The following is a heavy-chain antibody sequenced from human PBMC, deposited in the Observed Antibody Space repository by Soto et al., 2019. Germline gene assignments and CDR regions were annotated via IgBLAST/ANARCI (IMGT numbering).Heavy chain of an antibody. J-gene: IGHJ5*02. CDR2: INPNSGGT. Sequence: ASVKVSCKASGYTFTGYYMHWVRQAPGQGLEWMGWINPNSGGTNYAQKFQGWVTMTRDTSISTAYMELSRLRSDDTAVYYCARGLDILTGSTAFYHTWFAPWGQGNLVTVSS. V-gene: IGHV1-2*04. CDR3: ARGLDILTGSTAFYHTWFAP. CDR1: GYTFTGYY. D-gene: IGHD3-9*01.